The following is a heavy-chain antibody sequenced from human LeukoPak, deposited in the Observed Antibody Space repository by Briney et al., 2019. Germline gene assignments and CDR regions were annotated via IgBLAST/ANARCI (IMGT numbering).Heavy chain of an antibody. CDR3: ARDTTLEWLLNDAFDI. J-gene: IGHJ3*02. CDR2: IYYSGST. V-gene: IGHV4-39*07. Sequence: PSETLFLTCTVSGGSISSSSYYWGWIRQPPGKGLEWIGSIYYSGSTYYNPSLKSRVTISVDTSKNQFSLKLSSVTAADTAVYYCARDTTLEWLLNDAFDIWGQGTMVTVSS. D-gene: IGHD3-3*01. CDR1: GGSISSSSYY.